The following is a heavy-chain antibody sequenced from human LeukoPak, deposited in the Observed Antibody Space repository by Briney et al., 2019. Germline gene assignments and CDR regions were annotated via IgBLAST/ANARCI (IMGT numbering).Heavy chain of an antibody. V-gene: IGHV1-2*02. CDR3: ARDPGPLRYFDWLFRPYNWFDP. CDR1: GYTFTGYY. Sequence: ASVKVSCKASGYTFTGYYMHWVRQAPGQGLEWMGWINPNSGDTNYAQKFQGRVTMTRDTSISTAYMELSRLRSDDTAVYYCARDPGPLRYFDWLFRPYNWFDPWGQGTLVTVSS. CDR2: INPNSGDT. D-gene: IGHD3-9*01. J-gene: IGHJ5*02.